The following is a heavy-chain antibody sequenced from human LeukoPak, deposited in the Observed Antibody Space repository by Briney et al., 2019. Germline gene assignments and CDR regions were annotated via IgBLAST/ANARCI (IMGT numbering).Heavy chain of an antibody. CDR2: IYSSGSA. J-gene: IGHJ4*02. D-gene: IGHD3-22*01. V-gene: IGHV4-4*07. Sequence: SETLSLTCTVSGGSISSDYWSWIRQPPGKGLEWIGRIYSSGSANYNPSLKSRVTMSVDTSKNQFSLRLSSVTAADTAVYYCANYNYESSGYSYFGNWGQGIVVIVSS. CDR3: ANYNYESSGYSYFGN. CDR1: GGSISSDY.